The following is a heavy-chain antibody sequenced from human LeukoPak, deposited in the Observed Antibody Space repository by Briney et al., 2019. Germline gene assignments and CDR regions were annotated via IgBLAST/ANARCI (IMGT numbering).Heavy chain of an antibody. Sequence: GGSLRLSCAASGSYWMHWVRQAPGKGLEWVSVIYSGGSTYYADSVKGRFTISRDNSKNTLYLQMNSLRAEDTAVYYCARHYYDSSGPNFDYWGQGTLVTVSS. V-gene: IGHV3-53*01. CDR1: GSYW. D-gene: IGHD3-22*01. CDR3: ARHYYDSSGPNFDY. J-gene: IGHJ4*02. CDR2: IYSGGST.